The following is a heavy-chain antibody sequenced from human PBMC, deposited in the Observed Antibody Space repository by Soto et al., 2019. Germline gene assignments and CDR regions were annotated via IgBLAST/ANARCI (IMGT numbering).Heavy chain of an antibody. CDR1: GGSIKNYS. D-gene: IGHD3-10*01. CDR3: ARLLSMVRGYGMDV. V-gene: IGHV4-59*01. Sequence: PSETRSLACTVSGGSIKNYSWSWLRQPPGKGMAWIGYINDSGSTNYNASLKSRATPSVDTSENQFSLKLSSVTAADTAVYYCARLLSMVRGYGMDVWGQGTTVTVS. CDR2: INDSGST. J-gene: IGHJ6*02.